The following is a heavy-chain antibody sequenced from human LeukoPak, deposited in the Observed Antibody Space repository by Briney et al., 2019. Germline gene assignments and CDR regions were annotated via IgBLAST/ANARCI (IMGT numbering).Heavy chain of an antibody. V-gene: IGHV3-74*01. CDR3: ARGGLSIMGY. CDR2: INRDGSRT. CDR1: GFTFSNHW. J-gene: IGHJ4*02. Sequence: GGSLRLSCAASGFTFSNHWMHWVRQAPGKGLMWVSRINRDGSRTDYADSVKGRFTISRDDAKNTLYLQMNSLRAEDTAVYFCARGGLSIMGYWGQGTLVTVSS. D-gene: IGHD2/OR15-2a*01.